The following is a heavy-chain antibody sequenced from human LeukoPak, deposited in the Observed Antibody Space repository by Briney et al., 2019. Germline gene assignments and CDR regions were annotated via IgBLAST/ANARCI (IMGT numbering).Heavy chain of an antibody. Sequence: PGGSLRLSCAASGFTFSSYEMNWVRQAPGKGLEWVAFLRHYGSSTFYSDSVKGRFTISRDTSKNTLYLQMNGLRDDDTAMYYCVWRPRPSYQQKDYFDHWGQGTLVTVSS. D-gene: IGHD1/OR15-1a*01. J-gene: IGHJ4*02. V-gene: IGHV3-30*02. CDR3: VWRPRPSYQQKDYFDH. CDR1: GFTFSSYE. CDR2: LRHYGSST.